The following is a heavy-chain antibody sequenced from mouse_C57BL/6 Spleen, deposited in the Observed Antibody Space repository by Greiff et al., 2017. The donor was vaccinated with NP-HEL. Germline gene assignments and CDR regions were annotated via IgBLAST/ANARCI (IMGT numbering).Heavy chain of an antibody. J-gene: IGHJ3*01. CDR3: ARDRREWGIYYDYAY. Sequence: EVQRVESGGGLVKPGGSLKLSCAASGFTFSSYAMSWVRQTPEKRLEWVATISDGGSYTYYPDNVKGRFTISRDNAKNNLYLQMSHLKSEDTAMYYCARDRREWGIYYDYAYWGQGTLVTVSA. D-gene: IGHD2-4*01. CDR2: ISDGGSYT. V-gene: IGHV5-4*01. CDR1: GFTFSSYA.